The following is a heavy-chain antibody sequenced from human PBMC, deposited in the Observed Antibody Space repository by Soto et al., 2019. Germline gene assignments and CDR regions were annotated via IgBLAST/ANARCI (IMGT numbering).Heavy chain of an antibody. CDR3: ANGLGAIYYGMDV. CDR1: GFTFSSYA. D-gene: IGHD3-3*01. J-gene: IGHJ6*02. V-gene: IGHV3-23*01. CDR2: ISGSGGST. Sequence: LRLSCAASGFTFSSYAMSWVRQAPGKGLEWVSAISGSGGSTYYADSVKGRFTISRDNSKNTLYLQMNSLRAEDTAVYYCANGLGAIYYGMDVWGQGTTVTVSS.